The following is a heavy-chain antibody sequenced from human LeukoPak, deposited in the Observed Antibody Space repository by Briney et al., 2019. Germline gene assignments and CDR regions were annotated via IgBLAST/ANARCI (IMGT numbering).Heavy chain of an antibody. CDR3: ARGRGKVVPASWFAWFDP. V-gene: IGHV4-34*01. CDR2: INHSGST. CDR1: GGSFSGYY. J-gene: IGHJ5*02. Sequence: SSETLSLTCAVYGGSFSGYYWSWIRQPPGKGLEWIGEINHSGSTSYNPSLKSRVTISVDTSKNQFSLKLSSVTAADTAVYYCARGRGKVVPASWFAWFDPWGQGTLVTVSS. D-gene: IGHD2-2*01.